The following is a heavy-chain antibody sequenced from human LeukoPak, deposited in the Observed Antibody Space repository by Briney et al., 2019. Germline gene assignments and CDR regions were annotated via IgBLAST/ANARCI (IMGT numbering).Heavy chain of an antibody. J-gene: IGHJ4*02. V-gene: IGHV4-4*02. CDR3: ARLPFNSGYEYFDY. D-gene: IGHD5-12*01. CDR2: IYHSGST. CDR1: GGSISSSNW. Sequence: SGTLSLTCAVSGGSISSSNWWSWVRQPPGKRLEWIGEIYHSGSTNYNPSLKSRVTISVDKSKNQFSLKLSSVTAADTAVYSCARLPFNSGYEYFDYWGQGTLVTISS.